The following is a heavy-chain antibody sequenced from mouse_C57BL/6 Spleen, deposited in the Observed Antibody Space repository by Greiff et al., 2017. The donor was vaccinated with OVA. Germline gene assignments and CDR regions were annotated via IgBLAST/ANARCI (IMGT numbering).Heavy chain of an antibody. CDR1: GYAFTNYL. D-gene: IGHD2-3*01. V-gene: IGHV1-54*01. CDR2: INPGSGGT. Sequence: QVQLQQSGAELVRPGTSVKVSCKASGYAFTNYLIEWVKQRPGQGLEWIGVINPGSGGTNYNEKFKGKATLTADNSSSTAYMQLLSLTSEDSAVYFCAIYSPDGYYIDYWGQGTTRTVSS. CDR3: AIYSPDGYYIDY. J-gene: IGHJ2*01.